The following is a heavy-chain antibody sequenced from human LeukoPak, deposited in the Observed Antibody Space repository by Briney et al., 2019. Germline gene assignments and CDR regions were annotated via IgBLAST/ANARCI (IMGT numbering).Heavy chain of an antibody. D-gene: IGHD1/OR15-1a*01. CDR1: GGSISSSSYY. Sequence: SETLSLTCTVSGGSISSSSYYWGWIRQPPGKGLEWIGSIYYSGSTYYNPSLKSRVTISVDTSKNQFSLKLSSVTAPDTALYYFARPWPLNNNRGYGMDGWGQGTTVTVSS. V-gene: IGHV4-39*01. CDR3: ARPWPLNNNRGYGMDG. J-gene: IGHJ6*02. CDR2: IYYSGST.